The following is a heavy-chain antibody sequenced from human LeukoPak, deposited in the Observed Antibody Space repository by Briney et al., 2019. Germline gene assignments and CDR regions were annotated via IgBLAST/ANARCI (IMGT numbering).Heavy chain of an antibody. V-gene: IGHV1-18*01. CDR2: ISAYDGNT. CDR1: GYTFTSYG. J-gene: IGHJ5*02. Sequence: RASVKVSCKASGYTFTSYGISWVRRAPGQGLEWMGWISAYDGNTNYAQKLQGRVTMTTDTSTSTAYMELRSLRSDDTAVYYCARGWYYDFWSGYYAPGRFDPWGQGTLVTVSS. CDR3: ARGWYYDFWSGYYAPGRFDP. D-gene: IGHD3-3*01.